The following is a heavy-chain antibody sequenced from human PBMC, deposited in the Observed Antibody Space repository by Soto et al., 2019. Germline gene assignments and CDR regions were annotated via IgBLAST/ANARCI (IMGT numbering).Heavy chain of an antibody. CDR3: ARAGEFGVVIRIGVY. J-gene: IGHJ4*02. Sequence: QVQLVESGGGVVQPGMSLRLSCAASGFTFSSYAMHWVRQAPGKGLEWVAVISYDGSNKYYADSVKGRFTISRDNSKNTPYLQMNSLRAEETAVYYCARAGEFGVVIRIGVYWGQGTLVTVSS. D-gene: IGHD3-3*01. CDR2: ISYDGSNK. CDR1: GFTFSSYA. V-gene: IGHV3-30-3*01.